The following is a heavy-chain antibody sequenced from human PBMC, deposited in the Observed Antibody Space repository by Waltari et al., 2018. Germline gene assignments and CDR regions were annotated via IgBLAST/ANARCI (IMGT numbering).Heavy chain of an antibody. CDR2: IYYSGRT. Sequence: QVLLQESGPGLVKPSETLSLTCTVSGASISSSYWSWIRQPPGKGLEWIGYIYYSGRTNYSPSLNSRVTISIDTSNHHFSLKLTSVTAADTAVYYCARLVSGAVYHDYWGQGALVTVSS. CDR3: ARLVSGAVYHDY. D-gene: IGHD6-19*01. CDR1: GASISSSY. V-gene: IGHV4-59*08. J-gene: IGHJ4*02.